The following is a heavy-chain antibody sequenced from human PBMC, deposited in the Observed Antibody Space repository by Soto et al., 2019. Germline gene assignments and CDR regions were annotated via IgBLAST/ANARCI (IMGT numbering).Heavy chain of an antibody. CDR3: ARDPDSSGWYYFDY. J-gene: IGHJ4*02. D-gene: IGHD6-19*01. CDR2: INASGGNT. CDR1: GYTFTSYY. V-gene: IGHV1-46*01. Sequence: ASVKVSCKASGYTFTSYYMHWVRQAPGQRLEWMGRINASGGNTNYAQKFQGRVTITRDTSTSTDYMELSSLRSEDTAVYYCARDPDSSGWYYFDYWGQGTLVTVSS.